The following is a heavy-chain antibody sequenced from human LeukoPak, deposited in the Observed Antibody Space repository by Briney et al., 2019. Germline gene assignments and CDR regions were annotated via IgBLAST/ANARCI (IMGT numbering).Heavy chain of an antibody. CDR1: GYTFTSYG. D-gene: IGHD6-19*01. CDR2: ISAYNGNS. J-gene: IGHJ3*02. CDR3: ASFGAVAGTQRRQPSYAFDI. Sequence: GASVKVSCKDSGYTFTSYGISWVRQAPGQGLEGMGWISAYNGNSNYAQKLQGRVTMPTDTASSTAYMELRRLRSDDTAVYYCASFGAVAGTQRRQPSYAFDIWGQGTMVTVSS. V-gene: IGHV1-18*01.